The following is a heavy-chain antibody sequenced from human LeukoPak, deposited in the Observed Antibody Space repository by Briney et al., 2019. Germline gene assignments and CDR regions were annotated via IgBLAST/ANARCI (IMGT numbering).Heavy chain of an antibody. D-gene: IGHD1-14*01. J-gene: IGHJ1*01. CDR2: IIPIFGTA. CDR3: ASTGSGDHSEYFQH. Sequence: SVKVSCKASGGTFSSYAISWVRQAPGQGLEWMGGIIPIFGTANYAQKFQGRVTVTADEATSTAYMELSSLRSEDTAVYYCASTGSGDHSEYFQHWGQGTLVTVSS. V-gene: IGHV1-69*13. CDR1: GGTFSSYA.